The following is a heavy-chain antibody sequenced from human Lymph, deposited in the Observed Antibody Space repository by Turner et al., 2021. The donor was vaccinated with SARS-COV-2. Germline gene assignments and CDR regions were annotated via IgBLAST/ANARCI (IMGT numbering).Heavy chain of an antibody. CDR1: GFTLSTYA. CDR3: ARYASGGYFYYGMDV. CDR2: ISYDGSNK. J-gene: IGHJ6*02. V-gene: IGHV3-30*04. Sequence: QVQLVESGGGVVQPGRSLRPPCEASGFTLSTYAIYWVRQAPGKGLEWLAVISYDGSNKYYADSVKGRFTISRDNSKNTLYLQMNSLRAEDTAVYYCARYASGGYFYYGMDVWGQGTTVTVSS. D-gene: IGHD3-10*01.